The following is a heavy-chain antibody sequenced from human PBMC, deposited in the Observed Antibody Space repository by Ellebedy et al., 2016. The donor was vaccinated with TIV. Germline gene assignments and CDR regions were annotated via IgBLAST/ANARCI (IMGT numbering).Heavy chain of an antibody. V-gene: IGHV3-30*18. CDR3: TKDKGTGGSCHDY. Sequence: GESLKISCVASGFTLSSYGMHRVRQAPGNGPEWVAIISYDGTDKDYADSVKGRFTISRDNSKNTLYLQMNSLRAEDSAVYYCTKDKGTGGSCHDYWGQGTLVTVSS. CDR2: ISYDGTDK. CDR1: GFTLSSYG. J-gene: IGHJ4*02. D-gene: IGHD2-15*01.